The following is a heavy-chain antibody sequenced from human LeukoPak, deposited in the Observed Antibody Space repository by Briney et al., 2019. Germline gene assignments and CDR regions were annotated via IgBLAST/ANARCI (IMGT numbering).Heavy chain of an antibody. V-gene: IGHV1-8*01. CDR1: GYTFTSYD. J-gene: IGHJ6*02. Sequence: ASVKVSCKASGYTFTSYDINWVRQATGQGLEWMGWMSPNSVNTGYAQKFQGRVTMTRDTSITTAYMELSSLRSEDTAVYYCARINYGDYRYGMDVWGQGTTVTVSS. D-gene: IGHD4-17*01. CDR3: ARINYGDYRYGMDV. CDR2: MSPNSVNT.